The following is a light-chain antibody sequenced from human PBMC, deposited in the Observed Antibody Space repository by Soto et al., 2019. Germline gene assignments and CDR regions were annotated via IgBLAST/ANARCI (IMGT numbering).Light chain of an antibody. CDR2: DAS. Sequence: IVLTQSPATLSLSPGERATLSCRASQSVSSYLAWYQQKPGQAPRLLIYDASNRATGIPARFSGSGSGTDFTLTISSLEPDDFAVYYCQQRSDWPSTFGGGTNVQIK. CDR3: QQRSDWPST. CDR1: QSVSSY. V-gene: IGKV3-11*01. J-gene: IGKJ4*01.